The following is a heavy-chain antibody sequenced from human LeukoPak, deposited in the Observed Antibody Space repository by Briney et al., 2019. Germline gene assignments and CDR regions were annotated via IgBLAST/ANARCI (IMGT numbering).Heavy chain of an antibody. J-gene: IGHJ5*02. CDR2: ISASGRNT. D-gene: IGHD5-18*01. CDR3: AKDPQTDTP. Sequence: GGSLRLSCAASGFTFSNYAMTWVRQAPGKGLELVSVISASGRNTDYADSVKGRFTISRDNSENTLSLLMNSLRAEDTAVYYCAKDPQTDTPWGQGTLVTVSS. V-gene: IGHV3-23*01. CDR1: GFTFSNYA.